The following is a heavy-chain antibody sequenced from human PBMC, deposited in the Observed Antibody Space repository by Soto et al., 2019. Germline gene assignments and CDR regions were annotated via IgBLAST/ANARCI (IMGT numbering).Heavy chain of an antibody. CDR1: GGSINNYY. CDR3: ARGPWNADFDF. CDR2: IYYSGST. J-gene: IGHJ4*01. V-gene: IGHV4-59*01. Sequence: SETLSLTCTVSGGSINNYYWSWIRQPPGKGLEWIGYIYYSGSTKYNPSLKSRATTSVDTSKNQFSLRLTSVIAADTAVYYCARGPWNADFDFWGQGIVVTVSS. D-gene: IGHD1-1*01.